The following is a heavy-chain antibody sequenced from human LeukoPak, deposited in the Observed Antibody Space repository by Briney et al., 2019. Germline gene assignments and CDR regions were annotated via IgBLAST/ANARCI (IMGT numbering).Heavy chain of an antibody. J-gene: IGHJ4*02. V-gene: IGHV1-46*01. CDR2: INPSGGST. CDR1: VVTFTIYY. Sequence: ASVKVSCTVSVVTFTIYYMQWVCQAPGQGLEWIGIINPSGGSTTYAQKFQGRVTMTRDTSTSTVYMELSSLRSEDTAVYYCERGPDIWFDNWGQGSLVTVSS. D-gene: IGHD2-15*01. CDR3: ERGPDIWFDN.